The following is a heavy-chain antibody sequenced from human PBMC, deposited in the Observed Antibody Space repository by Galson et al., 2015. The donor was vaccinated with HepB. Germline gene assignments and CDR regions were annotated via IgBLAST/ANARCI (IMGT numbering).Heavy chain of an antibody. D-gene: IGHD1-26*01. CDR3: ARGRGAAPYSHS. J-gene: IGHJ4*02. V-gene: IGHV3-48*01. CDR1: GFTFSSYS. CDR2: ISSSSITI. Sequence: SLRLSCAASGFTFSSYSMNWVRQAPGKGLEWVSYISSSSITIYYAESVKGRFTISRDNAKNSLYMRVNSLSAEATDVYYCARGRGAAPYSHSGGQGTLV.